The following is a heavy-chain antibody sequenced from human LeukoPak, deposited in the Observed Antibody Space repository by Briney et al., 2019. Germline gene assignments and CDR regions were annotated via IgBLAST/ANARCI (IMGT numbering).Heavy chain of an antibody. CDR1: GFTLSRYR. D-gene: IGHD1-26*01. CDR3: ARDGGFATVDY. V-gene: IGHV3-74*01. Sequence: GGSLRLSCAASGFTLSRYRMHWVRHAPGKGLVWVSRINSDGSITTYADSVKGRFTISRDNAKNTLYLQMNSLRAEDTAVYYCARDGGFATVDYWGQGTLVTVSS. CDR2: INSDGSIT. J-gene: IGHJ4*02.